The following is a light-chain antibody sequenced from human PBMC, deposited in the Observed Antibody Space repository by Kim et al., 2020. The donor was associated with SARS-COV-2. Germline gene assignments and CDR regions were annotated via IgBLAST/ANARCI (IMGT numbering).Light chain of an antibody. J-gene: IGLJ3*02. CDR3: QSYDRNYNWV. Sequence: NFMLTQPHSVSESPGKTVIISCTRSSDSIASNYVQWYQQRPGSSPTTTILEDNQRPSGVPDRFSGSIDISSNSASLTISGLKTEDEADYYCQSYDRNYNWVFGGGTQLTVL. CDR2: EDN. V-gene: IGLV6-57*01. CDR1: SDSIASNY.